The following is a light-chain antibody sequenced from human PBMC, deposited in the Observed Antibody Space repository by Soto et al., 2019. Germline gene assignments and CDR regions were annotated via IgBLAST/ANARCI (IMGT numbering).Light chain of an antibody. CDR1: QGISNH. Sequence: DIQMTQSPSSLSASVGDRVTITCRARQGISNHLASYQPKPVKVPKLLIYAASTLQSGVPPPFSGSGSGTAFTLTISTLQPEEVATYDCQKYNSAPYTFSQGTKLEIK. J-gene: IGKJ2*01. CDR3: QKYNSAPYT. CDR2: AAS. V-gene: IGKV1-27*01.